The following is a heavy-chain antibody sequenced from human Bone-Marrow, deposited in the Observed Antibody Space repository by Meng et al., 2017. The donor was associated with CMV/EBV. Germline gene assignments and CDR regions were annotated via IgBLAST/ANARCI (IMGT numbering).Heavy chain of an antibody. CDR3: ARELGDSSSWDYYFYYGMDV. V-gene: IGHV3-30*02. CDR2: IRYDGSGK. J-gene: IGHJ6*02. D-gene: IGHD6-13*01. Sequence: GGSLRLACVASGPIFSSSGMHWVRQAQGKGLEWVAFIRYDGSGKFYVDSVKGRFTISRDNSRNTLYLQMNSLRAEDTAVYYCARELGDSSSWDYYFYYGMDVWGQGTTVTVSS. CDR1: GPIFSSSG.